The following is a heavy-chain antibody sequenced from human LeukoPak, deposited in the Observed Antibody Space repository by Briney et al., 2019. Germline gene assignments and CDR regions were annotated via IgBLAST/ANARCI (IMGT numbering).Heavy chain of an antibody. CDR1: GFTSTNYA. Sequence: HTGGSLRLSCAASGFTSTNYAMNWVRQAPGKGLEWVSVLIGSSGSTDYADSVKGRFTISRDNSKSTLFLQMNSLRAEDTAIYYCAKGAYDYIEIGYFDSWGQGTLVTVSS. CDR3: AKGAYDYIEIGYFDS. CDR2: LIGSSGST. V-gene: IGHV3-23*01. D-gene: IGHD5-12*01. J-gene: IGHJ4*02.